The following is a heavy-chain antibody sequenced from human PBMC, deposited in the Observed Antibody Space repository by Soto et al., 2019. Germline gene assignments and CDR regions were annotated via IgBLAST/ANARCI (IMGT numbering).Heavy chain of an antibody. Sequence: GGSLRLSCAASGFTFSNACRNWVRQAPGKGLEWVACISSSSSTIYYADSVKGRFTISRDNAKNSLYLQMNSLRAEDTAVYYCARDRYCSSTSCYRQVTGTTTTYYYYGMDVWGQGTTVTVS. CDR3: ARDRYCSSTSCYRQVTGTTTTYYYYGMDV. J-gene: IGHJ6*02. CDR1: GFTFSNAC. V-gene: IGHV3-48*04. CDR2: ISSSSSTI. D-gene: IGHD2-2*01.